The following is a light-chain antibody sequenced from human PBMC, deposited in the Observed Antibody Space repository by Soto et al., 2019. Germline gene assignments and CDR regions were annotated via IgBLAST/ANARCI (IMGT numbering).Light chain of an antibody. CDR3: QQRSAWPVT. J-gene: IGKJ4*01. Sequence: EIVLTQSPATLSLSPGERATLSCRASQSVRSYLAWYQQKAGQPPRLLIYDTSNRAPGIPARFSGSGSGTDFTLTISSLEPEDFAVYYCQQRSAWPVTFGGGSKVEIK. CDR2: DTS. V-gene: IGKV3-11*01. CDR1: QSVRSY.